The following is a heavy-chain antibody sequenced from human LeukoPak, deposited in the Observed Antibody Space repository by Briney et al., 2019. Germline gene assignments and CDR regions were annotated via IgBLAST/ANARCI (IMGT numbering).Heavy chain of an antibody. D-gene: IGHD3-22*01. V-gene: IGHV4-59*08. Sequence: PSETLSLTCTVSDGSISGYYWSWIRQPPGKGPEWIGYIYYSGSTNYNPSLKSRVTISVDTSKNQFSLKLSSVTAADTAVYYCARSSDNVGGFDYWGQGTLVTVSS. CDR1: DGSISGYY. CDR3: ARSSDNVGGFDY. J-gene: IGHJ4*02. CDR2: IYYSGST.